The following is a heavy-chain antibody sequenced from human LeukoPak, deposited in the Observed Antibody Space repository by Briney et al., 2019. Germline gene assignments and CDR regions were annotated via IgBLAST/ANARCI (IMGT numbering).Heavy chain of an antibody. Sequence: ASVKVSCKASGYTFTSYGISWVRQAPGQGLEWMGWISAYNGNTNYAQKLQGRVTMTTDTSTSTAYMELSSLTSEDTAVYYCARAHGSGENWLDPWGQGTLVTVSS. V-gene: IGHV1-18*01. CDR1: GYTFTSYG. CDR2: ISAYNGNT. CDR3: ARAHGSGENWLDP. D-gene: IGHD3-10*01. J-gene: IGHJ5*02.